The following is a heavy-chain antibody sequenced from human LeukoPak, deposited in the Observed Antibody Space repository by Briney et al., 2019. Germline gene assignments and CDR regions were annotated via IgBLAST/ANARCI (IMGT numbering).Heavy chain of an antibody. CDR3: AAVIDY. CDR2: ISNSGTTK. V-gene: IGHV3-48*04. J-gene: IGHJ4*02. CDR1: GFTFSSYS. Sequence: PGGSLRLSRAASGFTFSSYSMHWVRQAPGKGLEWISYISNSGTTKYYADSVKGRFTISRDNAKNSLYLQMNSLRAEDTAVYYCAAVIDYWGQGTLVTVSS.